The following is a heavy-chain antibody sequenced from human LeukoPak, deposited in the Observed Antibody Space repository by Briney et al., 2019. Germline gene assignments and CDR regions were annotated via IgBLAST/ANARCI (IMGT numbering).Heavy chain of an antibody. CDR1: GGSISSYH. J-gene: IGHJ4*02. Sequence: SETLSLTCTVSGGSISSYHWSWIRQPPGKGLEWIGEINHSGSTYFNPSLKSRVTISVDTSKNQFSLNLISVTAADTAVYYCARGRRWAAAAILYWGQGTLVTVSS. CDR2: INHSGST. V-gene: IGHV4-34*01. D-gene: IGHD6-13*01. CDR3: ARGRRWAAAAILY.